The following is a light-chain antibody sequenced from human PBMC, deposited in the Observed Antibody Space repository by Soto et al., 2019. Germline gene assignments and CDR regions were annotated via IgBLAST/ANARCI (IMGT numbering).Light chain of an antibody. CDR3: QLYGTSPKP. J-gene: IGKJ1*01. CDR2: AAS. Sequence: EMGLTQSPCTLSLSPGEIATLSCRASQTVSSNYLAWYQQKPGQAPRLLIYAASTRATGIPDRFSGSGSGTDFTLSISRLEPEDFAVYYCQLYGTSPKPFGQGTKVEIK. CDR1: QTVSSNY. V-gene: IGKV3-20*01.